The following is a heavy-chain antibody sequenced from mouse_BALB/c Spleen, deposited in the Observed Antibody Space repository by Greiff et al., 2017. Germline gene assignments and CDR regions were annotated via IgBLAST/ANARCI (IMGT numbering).Heavy chain of an antibody. D-gene: IGHD2-1*01. V-gene: IGHV1S137*01. CDR3: AYGNFAMDY. CDR1: GYTFTDYA. CDR2: ISTYYGDA. J-gene: IGHJ4*01. Sequence: QVQLKQSGAELVRPGVSVKISCKGSGYTFTDYAMHWVKQSHAKSLEWIGVISTYYGDASYNQKFKGKATMTVDKSSSTAYMELARLTSEDSAVYYCAYGNFAMDYWGQGTSVTVSS.